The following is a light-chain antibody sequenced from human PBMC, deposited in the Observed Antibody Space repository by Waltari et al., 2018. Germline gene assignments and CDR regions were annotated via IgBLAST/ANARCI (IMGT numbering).Light chain of an antibody. CDR2: YDS. Sequence: SSVLTQPPSVSVAPGQTASITCGGENIGSKTVHWYQQKPGQSPLLVIYYDSDRPSGIPERFSGSNSGNTATLTISRVEAGDEADYCCQVWESGGELRVFGGGTKLTVL. CDR1: NIGSKT. J-gene: IGLJ3*02. CDR3: QVWESGGELRV. V-gene: IGLV3-21*01.